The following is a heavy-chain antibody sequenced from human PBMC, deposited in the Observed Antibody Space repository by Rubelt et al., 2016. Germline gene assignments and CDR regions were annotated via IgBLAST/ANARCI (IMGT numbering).Heavy chain of an antibody. V-gene: IGHV3-30*19. CDR1: GYTFSSYG. CDR3: ARGVTGSYFDY. D-gene: IGHD1-20*01. CDR2: ISYDGSNK. J-gene: IGHJ4*02. Sequence: QVQLVESGGGVVQPGRSLRLSCAASGYTFSSYGMHWVRQAPGKGLEWVAVISYDGSNKYYADSVKGRFTISRDNSKSTLFLQMNSLRGEDTAVYFCARGVTGSYFDYWGQGTLVTVSS.